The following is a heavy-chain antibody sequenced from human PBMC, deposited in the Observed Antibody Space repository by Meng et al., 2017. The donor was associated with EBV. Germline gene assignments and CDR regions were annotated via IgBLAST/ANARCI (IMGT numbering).Heavy chain of an antibody. V-gene: IGHV1-2*06. Sequence: QVQLVQRGAEVKKPGASVKGSCKASGYTFTGYYMHWVRQAPGQGLEWMGRINPNSGGTNYAQKFQGRVTMTRDTSISTAYMELSRLRSDDTAVYYCARVGIAVAGTGDYWGQGTLVTVSS. CDR1: GYTFTGYY. CDR2: INPNSGGT. J-gene: IGHJ4*02. D-gene: IGHD6-19*01. CDR3: ARVGIAVAGTGDY.